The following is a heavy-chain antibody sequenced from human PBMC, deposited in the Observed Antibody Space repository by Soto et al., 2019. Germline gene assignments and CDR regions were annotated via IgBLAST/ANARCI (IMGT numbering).Heavy chain of an antibody. CDR3: AKDQYGSSPMWTFDY. CDR2: ISGSGGST. V-gene: IGHV3-23*01. J-gene: IGHJ4*02. CDR1: GFTFSSYA. Sequence: PGWSLRLSCAASGFTFSSYAMSWVRQAPGKGLEWVSAISGSGGSTYYADSVKGRFTISRDNSKNTLYLQMNSLRAEDTAVYYCAKDQYGSSPMWTFDYWGQGTLVTVSS. D-gene: IGHD6-13*01.